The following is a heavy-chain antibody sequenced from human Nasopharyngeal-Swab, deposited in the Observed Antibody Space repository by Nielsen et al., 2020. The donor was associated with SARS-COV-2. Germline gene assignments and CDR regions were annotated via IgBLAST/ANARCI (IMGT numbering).Heavy chain of an antibody. CDR2: ISGSGGST. CDR1: GFTFSSYA. J-gene: IGHJ4*02. Sequence: GGSLRLSCAASGFTFSSYAMSWVRQAPGKGLEWVSAISGSGGSTYYADSVKGRFTISRDNSKNTLYLQMNSLRAEDTAVYYCAKDQSWPLSVNSGWAGSDYWGQGTLVTVSS. V-gene: IGHV3-23*01. D-gene: IGHD6-19*01. CDR3: AKDQSWPLSVNSGWAGSDY.